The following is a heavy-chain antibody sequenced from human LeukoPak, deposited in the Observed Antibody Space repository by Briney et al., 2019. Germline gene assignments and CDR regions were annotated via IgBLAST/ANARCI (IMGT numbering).Heavy chain of an antibody. CDR1: GFTFSSYA. V-gene: IGHV3-23*01. J-gene: IGHJ4*02. D-gene: IGHD2-15*01. Sequence: GGSLRLSCAASGFTFSSYAMSWVRQAPGKGLEWVSAISGSGATTYYADSVKGRFTISGDKSNNTLYLQMNSLRAEDTAIYHCARRLGYCSDGTCYFDYWGQGTLVTVSS. CDR2: ISGSGATT. CDR3: ARRLGYCSDGTCYFDY.